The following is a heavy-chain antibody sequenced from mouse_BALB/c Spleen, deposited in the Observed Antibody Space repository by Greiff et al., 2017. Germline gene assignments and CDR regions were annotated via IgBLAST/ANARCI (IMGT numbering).Heavy chain of an antibody. CDR3: ARPYYYGGGYWYFDV. V-gene: IGHV4-1*02. Sequence: DVKLQESGGGLVQPGGSLKLSCAASGFDFSRYWMSWVRQAPGKGLEWIGEINPDSSTINYTPSLKDKFIISRDNAKNTLYLQMSKVRSEDTALYYCARPYYYGGGYWYFDVWGAGTTVTVSS. J-gene: IGHJ1*01. CDR2: INPDSSTI. D-gene: IGHD1-1*01. CDR1: GFDFSRYW.